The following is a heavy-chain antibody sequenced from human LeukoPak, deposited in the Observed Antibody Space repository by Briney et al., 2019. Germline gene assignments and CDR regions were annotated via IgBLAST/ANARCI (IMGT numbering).Heavy chain of an antibody. CDR3: ARQEVGAHFDY. CDR2: IYYSGST. J-gene: IGHJ4*02. Sequence: SETLSLTCTVSGGSISSYYWSWTRQPPGKGLEWIGYIYYSGSTNYNPSLKSRVTISVDTSKNQFSLKLSSVTAADTAVYYCARQEVGAHFDYWGQGTLVTVSS. V-gene: IGHV4-59*01. CDR1: GGSISSYY.